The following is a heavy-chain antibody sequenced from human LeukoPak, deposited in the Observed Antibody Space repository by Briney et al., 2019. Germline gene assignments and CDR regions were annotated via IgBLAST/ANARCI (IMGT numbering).Heavy chain of an antibody. J-gene: IGHJ4*02. D-gene: IGHD3-9*01. CDR3: ARGHNFGRLHPFDY. Sequence: GGSLTLSCAASGFTFSSYSMNWVRQAPGKGLEWVSVIYSGGSTYYADSVKGRFTISRDNSKNTLYLQMNSLRAEDTAVYYCARGHNFGRLHPFDYWGQGTLVTVSS. CDR1: GFTFSSYS. V-gene: IGHV3-66*01. CDR2: IYSGGST.